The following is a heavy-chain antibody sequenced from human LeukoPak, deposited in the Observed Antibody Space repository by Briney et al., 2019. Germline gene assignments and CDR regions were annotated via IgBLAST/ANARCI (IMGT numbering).Heavy chain of an antibody. CDR1: GFTFSSYS. D-gene: IGHD3-9*01. CDR2: ISSSSSYI. CDR3: ARDAELRYFDWLFPPRYFDL. Sequence: GGSLRLSCAASGFTFSSYSMNWVRQAPGKGLEWVSSISSSSSYIYYADSVKGRFTISRDNAKNSLYLQMNSLRAEDTAVHYCARDAELRYFDWLFPPRYFDLWGRGTLVTVSS. V-gene: IGHV3-21*01. J-gene: IGHJ2*01.